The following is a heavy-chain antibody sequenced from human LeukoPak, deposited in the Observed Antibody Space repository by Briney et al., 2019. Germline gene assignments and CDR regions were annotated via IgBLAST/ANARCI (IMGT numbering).Heavy chain of an antibody. D-gene: IGHD3-10*01. CDR1: GGSFSGYY. J-gene: IGHJ4*02. Sequence: SETLSLTCAVYGGSFSGYYWSWIRQPPGKGLEWIGEINHSGSTNYNPSLKSRVTISVDTSKIQFSLKLSSVTAADTAVYYCARERRYYYGSGSYYLFDYWGQGTLVTVSS. V-gene: IGHV4-34*01. CDR3: ARERRYYYGSGSYYLFDY. CDR2: INHSGST.